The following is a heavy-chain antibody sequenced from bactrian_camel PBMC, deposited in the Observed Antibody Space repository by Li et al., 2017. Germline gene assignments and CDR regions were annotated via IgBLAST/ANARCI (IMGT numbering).Heavy chain of an antibody. CDR2: IDPNGSIT. CDR1: WISDTKYP. J-gene: IGHJ4*01. V-gene: IGHV3S54*01. D-gene: IGHD1*01. CDR3: ATAPTGGPWCIGLRESEYVY. Sequence: VQLVESGGGSVQAGGSLRPSCAPSWISDTKYPVGWFLQGAGKQREGVAVIDPNGSITYSTSVRGRFTISQDYAKKAVYLLMNSLKPEDTAMYYCATAPTGGPWCIGLRESEYVYWGQGTQVTVS.